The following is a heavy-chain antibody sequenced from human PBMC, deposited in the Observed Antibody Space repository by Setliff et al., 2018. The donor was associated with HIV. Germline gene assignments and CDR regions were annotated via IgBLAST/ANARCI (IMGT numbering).Heavy chain of an antibody. Sequence: GASVKVSCKASGYTFTSYGISWVRQAPGQGLEWMGWISAYNGNTNYAQKLQGRVTMTTDTSTSTAYMELRSLRSDDTAVYYCARGPPIVVVPAALLTFDYSGEGTLVTVSS. CDR1: GYTFTSYG. CDR3: ARGPPIVVVPAALLTFDY. V-gene: IGHV1-18*01. J-gene: IGHJ4*02. D-gene: IGHD2-2*01. CDR2: ISAYNGNT.